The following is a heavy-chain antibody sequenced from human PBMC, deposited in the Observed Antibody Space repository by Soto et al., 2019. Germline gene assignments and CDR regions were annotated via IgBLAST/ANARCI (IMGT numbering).Heavy chain of an antibody. V-gene: IGHV1-2*02. CDR2: INPNSGGT. CDR1: GYTFTGYY. Sequence: ASVRVSCKASGYTFTGYYMHWVRQAPGQGLEWMGWINPNSGGTNYAQKFQGRVTMTRDTSISTAYMELSRLRSDDTAVYYCARVFSLPAGPNYYGMDVWGQGTTVTVSS. J-gene: IGHJ6*02. CDR3: ARVFSLPAGPNYYGMDV.